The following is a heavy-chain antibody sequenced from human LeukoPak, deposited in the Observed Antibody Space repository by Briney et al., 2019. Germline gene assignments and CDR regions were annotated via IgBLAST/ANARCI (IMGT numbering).Heavy chain of an antibody. V-gene: IGHV3-48*01. CDR3: AREYSGSFGFQH. Sequence: GGSLRLSCAASGFTFSSYSMNWVRQAPGKGLEWVSYISSSSSTIYCADSVKGRFTISRDNAKNSLYLQMNSLRAEDTAVYYCAREYSGSFGFQHWGQGTLVTVSS. J-gene: IGHJ1*01. CDR2: ISSSSSTI. D-gene: IGHD1-26*01. CDR1: GFTFSSYS.